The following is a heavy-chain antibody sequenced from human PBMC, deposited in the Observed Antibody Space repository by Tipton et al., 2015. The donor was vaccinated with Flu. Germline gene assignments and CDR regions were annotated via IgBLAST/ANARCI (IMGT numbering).Heavy chain of an antibody. D-gene: IGHD2-8*01. CDR1: GFTFRTYA. J-gene: IGHJ4*02. V-gene: IGHV3-64*02. CDR2: ITDDGGSS. CDR3: AGGYCTYNGCGGFDY. Sequence: SLRLSCAASGFTFRTYAMHWVRQAPGKRLEYVSAITDDGGSSYYADSVKGRFSISRDNSMNTLYLQMGSLKPEDTAVYYCAGGYCTYNGCGGFDYWGQGTLVTVS.